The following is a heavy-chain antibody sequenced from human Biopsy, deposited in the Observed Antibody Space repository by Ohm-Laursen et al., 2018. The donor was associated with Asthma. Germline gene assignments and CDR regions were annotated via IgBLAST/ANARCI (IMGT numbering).Heavy chain of an antibody. J-gene: IGHJ1*01. Sequence: TLSLTCTVFGGSISSNFYYWGWIRQPPGKGLEWIGNIYKSGQVYYNLSLKSRVTISVDTSKNQFSLQLRSVTAAGTAVYYCARQKLVAAEGPFDIWGQGTLVTVSS. CDR3: ARQKLVAAEGPFDI. V-gene: IGHV4-39*01. CDR1: GGSISSNFYY. CDR2: IYKSGQV. D-gene: IGHD1-26*01.